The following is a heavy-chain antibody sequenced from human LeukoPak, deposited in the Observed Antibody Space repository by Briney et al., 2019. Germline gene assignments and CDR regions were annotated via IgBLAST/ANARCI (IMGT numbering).Heavy chain of an antibody. CDR1: DGSISSYY. J-gene: IGHJ4*02. V-gene: IGHV4-59*08. D-gene: IGHD3-22*01. CDR3: AGERNYYDSSGYPSY. CDR2: IYYSGST. Sequence: SETLSLTCTVSDGSISSYYWSWVRQPPGKGLEWIGYIYYSGSTNYNPSLKSRVTISVDTSKNQFSLKLSSVTAADTAVYYCAGERNYYDSSGYPSYWGQGTLVTVSS.